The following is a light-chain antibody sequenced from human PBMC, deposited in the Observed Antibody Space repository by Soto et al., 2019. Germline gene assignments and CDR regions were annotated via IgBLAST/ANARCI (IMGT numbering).Light chain of an antibody. CDR1: SGHSSYI. V-gene: IGLV4-60*03. CDR3: ETWDSNTSVV. J-gene: IGLJ2*01. Sequence: QPVLTQSSSASASLGSSVKLTCTLSSGHSSYIIAWHQQQPGKAPRYLMKLEGSGSYNKGSGVPDRFSGASSGADRYLTISNLQSEDEADYYWETWDSNTSVVLGGGAKLPV. CDR2: LEGSGSY.